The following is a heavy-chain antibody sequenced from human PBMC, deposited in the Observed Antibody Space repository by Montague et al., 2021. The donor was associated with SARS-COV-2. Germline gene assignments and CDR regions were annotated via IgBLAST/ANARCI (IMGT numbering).Heavy chain of an antibody. J-gene: IGHJ4*02. CDR3: AREEK. CDR1: GFNFRSYW. Sequence: SLRLSCAAFGFNFRSYWMSLFRQAPGKGLEWVANIKEDGSQKYYMDSVKGRFTISRDNAKNSLYLQMNSLTDEDTAVYYCAREEKWGQGTRVTVSS. V-gene: IGHV3-7*01. CDR2: IKEDGSQK.